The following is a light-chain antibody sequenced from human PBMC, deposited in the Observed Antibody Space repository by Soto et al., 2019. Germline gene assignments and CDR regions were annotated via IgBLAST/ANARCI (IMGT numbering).Light chain of an antibody. CDR2: EVN. CDR1: SSDVGGYKY. CDR3: SSYAGSNSFI. J-gene: IGLJ1*01. V-gene: IGLV2-8*01. Sequence: QSVLTQPPSASGSPGQSVTISCTGTSSDVGGYKYVSWYQQHPGKAPKLMIYEVNKRPSGVPDRFSGSKSGNTASLTVSGLQAEDEADYYCSSYAGSNSFIFGTGTKVTV.